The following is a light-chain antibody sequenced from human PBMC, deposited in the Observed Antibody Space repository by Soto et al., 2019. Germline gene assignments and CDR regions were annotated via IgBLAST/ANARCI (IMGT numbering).Light chain of an antibody. J-gene: IGKJ2*01. CDR2: WAS. V-gene: IGKV4-1*01. CDR1: QSVLYSSNNKNY. Sequence: DIVMTQSPDSLAVSLGERATINCKSSQSVLYSSNNKNYLAWYQQKPGQPPKLLIYWASTRESGVPDRVSGSGSGTDFTLTISSLRAEDVAVYYCQQYYSTPYTFGQGTKVDIK. CDR3: QQYYSTPYT.